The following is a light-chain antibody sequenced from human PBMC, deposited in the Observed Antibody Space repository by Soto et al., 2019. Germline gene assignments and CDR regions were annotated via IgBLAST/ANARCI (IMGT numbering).Light chain of an antibody. Sequence: QSVLTQPPSASGSPGQSVTISCTGTSSDVGGYTYVSWYQQHPGKAPKLLIYEVSQRPSGVPNRFSGSKSGNTASLTVSGLQAEDEADYFCSSYAGRFRYAFGSGTKLTVL. J-gene: IGLJ1*01. CDR1: SSDVGGYTY. V-gene: IGLV2-8*01. CDR2: EVS. CDR3: SSYAGRFRYA.